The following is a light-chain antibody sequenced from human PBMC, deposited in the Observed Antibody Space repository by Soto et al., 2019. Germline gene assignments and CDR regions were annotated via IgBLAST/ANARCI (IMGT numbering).Light chain of an antibody. CDR2: VNSDGTH. CDR3: QTWGTGMV. J-gene: IGLJ2*01. CDR1: SAHSSYA. Sequence: QPVLTQSPSASASLGASVKLTCTLSSAHSSYAIAWHQQQPEKGPRYLMKVNSDGTHSKGDGIPDRFSGSSSGAERYLSISSLQSEDEADYHCQTWGTGMVFGGGTKVTVL. V-gene: IGLV4-69*01.